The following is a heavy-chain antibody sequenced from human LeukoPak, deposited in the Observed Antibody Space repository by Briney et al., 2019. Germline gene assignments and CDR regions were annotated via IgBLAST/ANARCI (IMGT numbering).Heavy chain of an antibody. Sequence: AASVKVSCKASGYTFTSYYMHWVRHAPGQGLEWMGIINPSGGSTSYAQKFQGRVTMTRDTSTSTVYMELSSLRSEDTAVYYCAREGAIIAVAGTGFDYWGQGTLVTVSS. CDR2: INPSGGST. J-gene: IGHJ4*02. CDR3: AREGAIIAVAGTGFDY. V-gene: IGHV1-46*03. CDR1: GYTFTSYY. D-gene: IGHD6-19*01.